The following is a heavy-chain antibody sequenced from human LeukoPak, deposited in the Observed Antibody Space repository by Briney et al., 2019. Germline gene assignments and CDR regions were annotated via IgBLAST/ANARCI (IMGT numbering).Heavy chain of an antibody. CDR1: GGSFSGYY. J-gene: IGHJ4*02. V-gene: IGHV4-34*01. CDR3: ARGQSHTAMGPHDY. D-gene: IGHD5-18*01. Sequence: PSETLSLTCAVYGGSFSGYYWSWIRQPPGKGLEWIGEINHSGSTNYNPSLKSRVTISVDTSKNQFSLKLSSVTAADTAVYYCARGQSHTAMGPHDYWGQGTLVTVSS. CDR2: INHSGST.